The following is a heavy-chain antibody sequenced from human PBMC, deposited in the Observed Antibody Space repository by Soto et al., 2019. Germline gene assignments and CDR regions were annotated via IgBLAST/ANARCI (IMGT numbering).Heavy chain of an antibody. CDR1: GGTLSSYT. CDR3: ARGVWVTDGGMNYYCYYMDV. V-gene: IGHV1-69*02. CDR2: IIPVLNIT. J-gene: IGHJ6*03. Sequence: QVQLVQSGAEVQKPGSSLRVSCEASGGTLSSYTFNWVRQAPGQGLEWMGRIIPVLNITNYAQNFKGRVTITADKYTSTVYMELSSLRSDDSAIYYCARGVWVTDGGMNYYCYYMDVWGKGSTVTVSS. D-gene: IGHD2-21*02.